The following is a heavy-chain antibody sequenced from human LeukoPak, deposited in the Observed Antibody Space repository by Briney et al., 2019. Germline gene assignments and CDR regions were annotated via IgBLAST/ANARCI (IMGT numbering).Heavy chain of an antibody. D-gene: IGHD2-15*01. CDR1: GFTFSSYA. V-gene: IGHV3-23*01. CDR3: AKEGFYCSGGSCYPDY. J-gene: IGHJ4*02. CDR2: ISRSGGST. Sequence: GGSLRLSCAASGFTFSSYAMSWVRQAPGKGLEWVSAISRSGGSTYYADSVKGRFTISRDNSKNTLYLQMNSLRAEDTAVYYCAKEGFYCSGGSCYPDYWGQGTLVTVSS.